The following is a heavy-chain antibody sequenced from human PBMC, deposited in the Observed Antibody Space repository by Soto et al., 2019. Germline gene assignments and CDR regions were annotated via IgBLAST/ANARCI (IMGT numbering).Heavy chain of an antibody. CDR3: ARGVTVFGLVSRFWFDP. D-gene: IGHD3-3*01. CDR1: GGSSSSGVYS. V-gene: IGHV4-30-4*01. Sequence: PSETLSLTCTVSGGSSSSGVYSWSWVRQSPGKGLEWIGHIYNSGITYYNPSLKSRVVISIDTSRNQFSLRLNSLTAADRAVYFCARGVTVFGLVSRFWFDPSGQGTVVTVSS. J-gene: IGHJ5*02. CDR2: IYNSGIT.